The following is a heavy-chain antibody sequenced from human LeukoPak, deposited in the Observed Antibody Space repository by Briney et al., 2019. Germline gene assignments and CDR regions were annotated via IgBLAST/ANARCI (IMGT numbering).Heavy chain of an antibody. Sequence: ASVKVSCKASGYTFTGYYMHWVRQAPGQGLEWTGWINPNSGGTNYAQKFQGRVTMTRDTSISTAYMELSRLRSDDTAVYYCARDKTYYDSSGYYHYWGQGTLVTVSS. J-gene: IGHJ4*02. CDR3: ARDKTYYDSSGYYHY. D-gene: IGHD3-22*01. V-gene: IGHV1-2*02. CDR1: GYTFTGYY. CDR2: INPNSGGT.